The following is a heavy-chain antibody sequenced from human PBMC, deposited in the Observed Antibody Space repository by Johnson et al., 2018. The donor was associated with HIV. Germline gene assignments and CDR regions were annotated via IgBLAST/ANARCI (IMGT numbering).Heavy chain of an antibody. V-gene: IGHV3-20*04. J-gene: IGHJ3*01. CDR2: INWNGGST. Sequence: VQLVESGGGLVQPGGSLRLSCAASGFTFDDYGMSWVRQAPWKGLEWVSGINWNGGSTGYADSVKGRFTISRDNAKNSLYLQMNSLRAEDTALYYCAKDTRRKLVMITFGGVIAYHWGQGKMVTVSS. D-gene: IGHD3-16*02. CDR3: AKDTRRKLVMITFGGVIAYH. CDR1: GFTFDDYG.